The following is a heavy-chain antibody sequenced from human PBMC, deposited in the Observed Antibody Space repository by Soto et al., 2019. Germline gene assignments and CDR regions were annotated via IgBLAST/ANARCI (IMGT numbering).Heavy chain of an antibody. J-gene: IGHJ3*02. Sequence: PXGCLRLSCEACGLSFDLYAMHWVRQVPGRGLEWVAGISWDSSRLDYAASVRGRFTVSRDNAKASLYLHMNSLRAEDTALYHCEKTTNWNYHPFDMCGQRTTVTVSS. CDR3: EKTTNWNYHPFDM. V-gene: IGHV3-9*01. CDR2: ISWDSSRL. CDR1: GLSFDLYA. D-gene: IGHD1-7*01.